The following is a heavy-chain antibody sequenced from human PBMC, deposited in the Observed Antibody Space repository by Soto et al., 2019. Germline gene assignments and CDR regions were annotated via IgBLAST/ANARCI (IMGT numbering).Heavy chain of an antibody. CDR2: ISPYSGNT. D-gene: IGHD3-16*02. Sequence: QVQLVQSGDEVRKPGSSVKVSCKASGYIFVNYGIAWVRQAPGQGLEWMGRISPYSGNTHYASKVQGRLTITTDTXXSTAYMDLGSLTSDATAVYYCAMVDNFVTPTPQDVWGQGTTVTVSS. J-gene: IGHJ6*02. V-gene: IGHV1-18*01. CDR1: GYIFVNYG. CDR3: AMVDNFVTPTPQDV.